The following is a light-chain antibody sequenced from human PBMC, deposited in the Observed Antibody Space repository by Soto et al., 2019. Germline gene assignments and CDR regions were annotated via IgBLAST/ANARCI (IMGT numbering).Light chain of an antibody. J-gene: IGLJ2*01. CDR1: SSNIGSNA. CDR3: AARDDSLNGPV. CDR2: NND. V-gene: IGLV1-44*01. Sequence: QSVLTQPPSASGTPGQRVTISCSGSSSNIGSNAVNWYQQLPGTAPKLLIYNNDRRPSGVPDRFSGSKSGTSASLAISGLQSDDEAEYHCAARDDSLNGPVFGGGTKLTVL.